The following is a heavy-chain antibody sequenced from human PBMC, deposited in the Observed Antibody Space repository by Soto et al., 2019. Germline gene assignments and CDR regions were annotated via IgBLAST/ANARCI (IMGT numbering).Heavy chain of an antibody. CDR3: AVPGRGDFDY. V-gene: IGHV4-4*02. CDR2: VYHSGTT. J-gene: IGHJ4*02. D-gene: IGHD5-12*01. Sequence: SETLSLTCAVSCASIGTNNWWSWVRQPPGKGLEWIGEVYHSGTTNCNPSLKSRVTISIDKSKNQFSLTLTSMTAADTALYYCAVPGRGDFDYWSQGTLVTVSS. CDR1: CASIGTNNW.